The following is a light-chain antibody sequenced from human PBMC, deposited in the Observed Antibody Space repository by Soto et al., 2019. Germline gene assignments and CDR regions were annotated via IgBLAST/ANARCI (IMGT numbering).Light chain of an antibody. Sequence: EIVFTQSTATRSLSPGERATLSCRASQSVSSYLAWYQQKPGQAPRLLIYDASNRATGIPARFSGSGSGTEFTLTISSLKSEDYAVYYCQQYKSWPPITFGQGTRLEIK. V-gene: IGKV3-11*01. CDR3: QQYKSWPPIT. CDR1: QSVSSY. J-gene: IGKJ5*01. CDR2: DAS.